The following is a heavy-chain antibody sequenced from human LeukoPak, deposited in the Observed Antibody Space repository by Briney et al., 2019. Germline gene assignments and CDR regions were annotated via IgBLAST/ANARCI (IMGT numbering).Heavy chain of an antibody. CDR1: GGTFSSYA. J-gene: IGHJ3*02. CDR2: IIPIFGTA. CDR3: ARALEYQLLRHHAFDI. Sequence: GASVKVSCKASGGTFSSYAISWVRQAPGQGLEWMGRIIPIFGTANYAQKFQGRVTITTDESTSTAYMELSSLRSEDTAVYYCARALEYQLLRHHAFDIWGQGTMVTVCS. D-gene: IGHD2-2*01. V-gene: IGHV1-69*05.